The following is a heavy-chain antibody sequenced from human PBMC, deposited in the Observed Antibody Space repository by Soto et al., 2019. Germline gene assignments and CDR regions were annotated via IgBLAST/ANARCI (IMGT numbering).Heavy chain of an antibody. CDR1: GGSISSGGYS. J-gene: IGHJ5*02. Sequence: SETLSLTCAVSGGSISSGGYSWSWIRQPPGKGLEWIGYIYHSGSTYYNPSLKSRVTISVDRSKNQFSLKLSSVTAADTAVYYCARALHFDWFPSTTNWFDPWGQGTLVTVSS. CDR2: IYHSGST. V-gene: IGHV4-30-2*01. CDR3: ARALHFDWFPSTTNWFDP. D-gene: IGHD3-9*01.